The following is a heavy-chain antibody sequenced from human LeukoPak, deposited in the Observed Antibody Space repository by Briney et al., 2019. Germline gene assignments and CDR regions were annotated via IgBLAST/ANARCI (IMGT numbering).Heavy chain of an antibody. V-gene: IGHV1-8*01. CDR3: ARTYYYDANRFYRHFDF. CDR2: MNPNSGNT. J-gene: IGHJ4*02. CDR1: GYTLTSYY. D-gene: IGHD3-22*01. Sequence: ASVKLACKPSGYTLTSYYIKWVRQATGQWLEWMGWMNPNSGNTGYAQKFQGRVTMTRNTSISTAYMELSSLRSEDTAVYYCARTYYYDANRFYRHFDFWGQGSLVTVSS.